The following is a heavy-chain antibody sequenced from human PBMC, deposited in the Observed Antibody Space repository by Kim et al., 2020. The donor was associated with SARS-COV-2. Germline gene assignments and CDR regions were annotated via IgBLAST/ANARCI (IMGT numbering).Heavy chain of an antibody. Sequence: GGSLRLSCAASGFTFSDYYMTWIRQAPGQGLEWVSYISSSGTTTYYADSVKGRFTISRDSAKNSLFLQMNSLRVEDTAVYYCARNLVVPADTYYYYGMDVWGQGTTVTVSS. V-gene: IGHV3-11*01. CDR2: ISSSGTTT. CDR1: GFTFSDYY. CDR3: ARNLVVPADTYYYYGMDV. D-gene: IGHD2-2*01. J-gene: IGHJ6*02.